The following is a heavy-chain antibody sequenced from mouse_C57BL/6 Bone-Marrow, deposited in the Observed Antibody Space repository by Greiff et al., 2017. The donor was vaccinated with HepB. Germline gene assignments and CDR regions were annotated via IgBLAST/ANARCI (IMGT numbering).Heavy chain of an antibody. Sequence: EVQLVESEGGLVQPGSSMKLSCTASGFTFSDYYMAWVRQVPEKGLEWVANINYDGSSTYYLDSLKSRFIISRDNAKNILYLQMRSLKSEDTATYYCARDPRKKEYFDVWGTGTTVTVSS. J-gene: IGHJ1*03. CDR3: ARDPRKKEYFDV. CDR1: GFTFSDYY. CDR2: INYDGSST. V-gene: IGHV5-16*01.